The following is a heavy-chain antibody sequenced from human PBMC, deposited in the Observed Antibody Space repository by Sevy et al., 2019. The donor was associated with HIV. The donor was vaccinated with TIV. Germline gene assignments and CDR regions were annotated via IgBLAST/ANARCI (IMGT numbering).Heavy chain of an antibody. Sequence: ALVKVSCKVSGYTLTQLSMHWVRQAPGKGLEWMGTFDPEDGKTIYAQKFQGRVTMTEDKSTDTAYMQLTSLRSEDTAVFYCAVTKDYYDSSGYPFDYWGLGTLVTVSS. CDR2: FDPEDGKT. CDR1: GYTLTQLS. CDR3: AVTKDYYDSSGYPFDY. V-gene: IGHV1-24*01. J-gene: IGHJ4*02. D-gene: IGHD3-22*01.